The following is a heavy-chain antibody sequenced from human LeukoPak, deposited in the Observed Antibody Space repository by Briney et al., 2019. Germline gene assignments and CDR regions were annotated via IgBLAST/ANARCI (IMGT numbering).Heavy chain of an antibody. Sequence: ASVKVSCKVSGYTLTGLSMHWVRQAPGKGLEWMGGFDPEDGETIYAQKFQGRVTMTEDTSTDTAYMELSSLRSEDTAVYYCATDQMLEWERLSAFDIWGQGTMVTVSS. D-gene: IGHD1-26*01. CDR1: GYTLTGLS. J-gene: IGHJ3*02. CDR3: ATDQMLEWERLSAFDI. V-gene: IGHV1-24*01. CDR2: FDPEDGET.